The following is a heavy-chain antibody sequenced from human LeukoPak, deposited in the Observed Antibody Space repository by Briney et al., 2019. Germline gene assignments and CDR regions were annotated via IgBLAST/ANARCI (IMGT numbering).Heavy chain of an antibody. V-gene: IGHV6-1*01. D-gene: IGHD1-26*01. CDR2: TYYRSKLYN. Sequence: QTLSLTYAICGDILSSNSEAGNWGTQSRSRGVEWLERTYYRSKLYNGYAASVKSRITINPDTSMNQFSPQLNSVNPEDTAIYYCARGKGGMIDNWGQGILVTVSS. CDR1: GDILSSNSEA. J-gene: IGHJ4*02. CDR3: ARGKGGMIDN.